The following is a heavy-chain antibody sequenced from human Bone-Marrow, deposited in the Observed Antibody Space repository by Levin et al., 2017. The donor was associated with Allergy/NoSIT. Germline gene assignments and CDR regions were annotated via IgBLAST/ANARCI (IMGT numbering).Heavy chain of an antibody. J-gene: IGHJ5*02. CDR2: VYYNGNT. CDR1: GGSISTDSYY. Sequence: SETLSLTCTVSGGSISTDSYYWSWLRQAPGKGLEWIGYVYYNGNTDFNPSLKSRVTISRDTSTNQFSLTLTSLTAADTAVYYCATDLDRRDHTTYDHLAHWGQGALVVVSS. CDR3: ATDLDRRDHTTYDHLAH. V-gene: IGHV4-61*01. D-gene: IGHD3/OR15-3a*01.